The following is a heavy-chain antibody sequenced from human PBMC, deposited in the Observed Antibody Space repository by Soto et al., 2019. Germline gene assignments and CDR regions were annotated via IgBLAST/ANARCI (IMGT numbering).Heavy chain of an antibody. Sequence: PSETLSLTCAVYGGSFSGYYWSWIRQPPGKGLEWIGEINHSGSTNYNPSLKSRVTISVDTSKNQFSLKLSSVTAADTAVYYCAKHSSSSFDYWGQGTLVTVSS. CDR1: GGSFSGYY. J-gene: IGHJ4*02. V-gene: IGHV4-34*01. CDR3: AKHSSSSFDY. D-gene: IGHD6-6*01. CDR2: INHSGST.